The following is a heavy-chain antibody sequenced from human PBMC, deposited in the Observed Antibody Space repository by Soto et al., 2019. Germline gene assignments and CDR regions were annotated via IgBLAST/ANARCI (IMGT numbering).Heavy chain of an antibody. Sequence: SLRLSCAASGFTLSSRSMHWVRQAPGKGLEWVSGISWNSGSIGYADSVKGRFTISRDNAKNSLYLQMNSLRAEDTALYYCAKGAYSRLYYFDYWGQGTLVTVSS. CDR2: ISWNSGSI. CDR3: AKGAYSRLYYFDY. D-gene: IGHD3-16*01. V-gene: IGHV3-9*01. J-gene: IGHJ4*02. CDR1: GFTLSSRS.